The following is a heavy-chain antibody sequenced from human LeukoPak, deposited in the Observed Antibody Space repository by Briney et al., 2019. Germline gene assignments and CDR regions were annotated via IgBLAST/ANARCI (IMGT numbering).Heavy chain of an antibody. V-gene: IGHV5-10-1*01. D-gene: IGHD2-8*02. CDR3: ARDGGGVSSWVSH. CDR1: GYSFTAYW. J-gene: IGHJ4*02. Sequence: GESLRISCKGSGYSFTAYWISWVRPMPGKGLEWMARIDPGDSFTKYSPSFQGHVSISADKSTSTVYLQWRSLRASDTAMCYCARDGGGVSSWVSHWGQGTQVTGSS. CDR2: IDPGDSFT.